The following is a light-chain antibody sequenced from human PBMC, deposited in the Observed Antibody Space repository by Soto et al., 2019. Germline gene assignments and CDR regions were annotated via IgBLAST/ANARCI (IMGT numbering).Light chain of an antibody. V-gene: IGKV1-27*01. CDR1: QGINNY. CDR2: GAS. J-gene: IGKJ4*01. Sequence: DIQMTQSPSSLSASVGDRVTITCRASQGINNYLAWYQQKPGKVPKLLIYGASTLQSGVPSRFSGSGSGTDLALKIKSLQPEDVAPYYCQTYDRAPLTFGGGTKVEIK. CDR3: QTYDRAPLT.